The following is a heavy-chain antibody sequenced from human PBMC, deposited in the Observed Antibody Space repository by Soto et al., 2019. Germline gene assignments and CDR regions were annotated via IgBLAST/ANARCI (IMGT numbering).Heavy chain of an antibody. J-gene: IGHJ6*02. CDR3: ARDELELRGAYYYYGMDV. CDR1: CYAFTSYG. Sequence: ASVKGSCKASCYAFTSYGISWVRKAPGQGLEWMGWIRAYNGNTNYAQKLQGRVTMTTVTSTSTAYMELRSLRSDDTAVYYCARDELELRGAYYYYGMDVWGQGTTVTVSS. D-gene: IGHD1-7*01. V-gene: IGHV1-18*01. CDR2: IRAYNGNT.